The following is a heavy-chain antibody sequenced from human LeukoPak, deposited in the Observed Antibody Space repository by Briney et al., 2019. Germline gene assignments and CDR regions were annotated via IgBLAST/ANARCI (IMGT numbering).Heavy chain of an antibody. CDR3: ARDGHVGSYYAPFDY. Sequence: SETLSLTCTVSGGSISSTDFYWGWIRQPPGKGLEWIVSMFYDGSTYYNPSLKSRVTISEDTSKNQFSLKLSSVTAADTAVYYCARDGHVGSYYAPFDYWGQGILVTVSS. CDR1: GGSISSTDFY. D-gene: IGHD1-26*01. V-gene: IGHV4-39*07. CDR2: MFYDGST. J-gene: IGHJ4*02.